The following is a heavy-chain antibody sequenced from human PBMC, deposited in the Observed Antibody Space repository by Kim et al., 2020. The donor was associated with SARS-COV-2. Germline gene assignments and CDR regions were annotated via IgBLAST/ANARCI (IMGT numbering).Heavy chain of an antibody. J-gene: IGHJ4*02. CDR3: AKVSPTVTPFDYFDS. Sequence: GGSLRLSCAASGFRFGDYAMHWVRQPPGKGLEWVAGLNWDSGTIGYGDSVRGRFTVSRDNAKNSLYLQMNSLTPEDTALYFCAKVSPTVTPFDYFDSWGQGALVTVSS. CDR1: GFRFGDYA. D-gene: IGHD4-17*01. CDR2: LNWDSGTI. V-gene: IGHV3-9*01.